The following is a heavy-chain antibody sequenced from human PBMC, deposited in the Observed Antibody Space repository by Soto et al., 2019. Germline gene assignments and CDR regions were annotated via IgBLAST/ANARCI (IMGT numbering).Heavy chain of an antibody. Sequence: QVQLQESGPGLVKPSETLSLTCTVSGGSISSYYWSWIRQPPGKGLEWIGYIYYSGSTNYNPSLKSQVTISVDTSKNQFSLKLSSVTAADTAVYYCARHAPTYCSGGSCYLSEFDPWGQGTLVTVSS. CDR2: IYYSGST. D-gene: IGHD2-15*01. CDR1: GGSISSYY. CDR3: ARHAPTYCSGGSCYLSEFDP. J-gene: IGHJ5*02. V-gene: IGHV4-59*08.